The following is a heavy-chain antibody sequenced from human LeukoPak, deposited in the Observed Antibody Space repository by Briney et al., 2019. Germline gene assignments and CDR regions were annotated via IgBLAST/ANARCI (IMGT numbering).Heavy chain of an antibody. D-gene: IGHD4-17*01. CDR1: GGSIRNYY. CDR2: IYYSGST. V-gene: IGHV4-59*08. Sequence: PSETLSLTCTVSGGSIRNYYWSWLRQPPGKGLEWIGYIYYSGSTNYNPSLKSRVTISVDTSKNQFSLKLSSVTAADTAVYYCAKLGTTVTTGGYWFDPWGQGVLVTVSS. CDR3: AKLGTTVTTGGYWFDP. J-gene: IGHJ5*02.